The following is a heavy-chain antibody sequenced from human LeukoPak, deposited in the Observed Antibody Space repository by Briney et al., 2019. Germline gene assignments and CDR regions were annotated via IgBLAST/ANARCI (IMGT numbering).Heavy chain of an antibody. CDR1: GFTFSSYA. Sequence: PGGSLRLSCAASGFTFSSYAMHWVRQAPGKGREGVALISYDGSNKYYADSVKARFTISRDSAKNSLYVQMNSLSAKHTAVYYFSREFGYRYGSSPFDYWGQGTLVTVSS. J-gene: IGHJ4*02. CDR3: SREFGYRYGSSPFDY. CDR2: ISYDGSNK. D-gene: IGHD5-18*01. V-gene: IGHV3-30*04.